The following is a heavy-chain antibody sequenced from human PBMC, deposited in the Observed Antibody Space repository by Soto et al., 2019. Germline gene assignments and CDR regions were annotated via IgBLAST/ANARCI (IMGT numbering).Heavy chain of an antibody. Sequence: GGSLRLSCAASGFPFSSTDMTWVRQAPGKGLEWVSTIDGSGGTTYYADSVKGRFSISRDNSINTVFLQMNSLRADDTALYFCAKNSGWFNTWGQGALVTVSS. D-gene: IGHD3-10*01. V-gene: IGHV3-23*01. J-gene: IGHJ5*02. CDR2: IDGSGGTT. CDR3: AKNSGWFNT. CDR1: GFPFSSTD.